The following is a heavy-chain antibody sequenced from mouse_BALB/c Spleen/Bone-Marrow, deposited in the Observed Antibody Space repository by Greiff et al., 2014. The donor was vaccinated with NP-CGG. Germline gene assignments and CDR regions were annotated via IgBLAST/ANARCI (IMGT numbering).Heavy chain of an antibody. J-gene: IGHJ1*01. CDR3: ARSTTATYFDV. V-gene: IGHV1S130*01. Sequence: VQLQQSGSVLVRPGASVKLSCKASGYTFTSSWMHWAKQRPGQGLEWIGEIHPNSGNTNYNEKFKGKATLTVDTSSSTAYVDFSSLTSEDSAVYYCARSTTATYFDVWGAGTTVTVSS. CDR2: IHPNSGNT. CDR1: GYTFTSSW. D-gene: IGHD1-2*01.